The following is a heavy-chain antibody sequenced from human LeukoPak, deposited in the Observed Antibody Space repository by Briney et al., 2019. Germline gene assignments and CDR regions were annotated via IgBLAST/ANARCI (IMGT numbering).Heavy chain of an antibody. V-gene: IGHV4-34*01. J-gene: IGHJ4*02. Sequence: SGGSLRLSCAASGFIFSSYAMSWIRQPPGKGLEWIGEINHSGSTNYNPSLKSRVTISVDTSKNQFSLKLSSVTAADTAVYYCARVGSIRRYFDYWGQGTLVTVSS. CDR1: GFIFSSYA. CDR3: ARVGSIRRYFDY. CDR2: INHSGST.